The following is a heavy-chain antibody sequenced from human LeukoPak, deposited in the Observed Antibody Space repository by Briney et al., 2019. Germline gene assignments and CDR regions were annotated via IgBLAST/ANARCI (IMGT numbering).Heavy chain of an antibody. CDR3: AREKESSGWVDQFDY. J-gene: IGHJ4*02. D-gene: IGHD6-19*01. CDR1: GGSISSGSYY. Sequence: SETLSPTCTVSGGSISSGSYYWSWIRQPAGKGLEWIGRIYTSGSTNYNPSLKGRVTISVDTSKNQFSLKLSSVTAADTAVYYCAREKESSGWVDQFDYWGQGTLVTVSS. V-gene: IGHV4-61*02. CDR2: IYTSGST.